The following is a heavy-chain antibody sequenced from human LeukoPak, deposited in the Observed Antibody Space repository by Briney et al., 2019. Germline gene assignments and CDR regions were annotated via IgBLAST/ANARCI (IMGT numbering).Heavy chain of an antibody. V-gene: IGHV4-61*02. CDR2: IYTSGST. CDR1: GGSISSGSYY. J-gene: IGHJ3*02. CDR3: ARDLGWLLAFDI. D-gene: IGHD3-3*01. Sequence: SETLSLTCTVSGGSISSGSYYWSWIRQPAGKGLEWIGRIYTSGSTNYNPSLKSRVTISVDTSKNQFSLKLSSVTAADTAVFYCARDLGWLLAFDIWGQGTMVTVSS.